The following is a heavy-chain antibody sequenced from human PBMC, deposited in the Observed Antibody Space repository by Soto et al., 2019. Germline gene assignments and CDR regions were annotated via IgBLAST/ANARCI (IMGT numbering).Heavy chain of an antibody. CDR1: GFTFNSYA. Sequence: DVQVLESGGDLVQPGGSLRLSCAASGFTFNSYAMSWVRQAPGKGLEWVSSVSAGGDMTYYSDSVKGRFTISRDNSNNALLLQVNSLRIEDTALYYCARGDRGGSGSPASYYYSGVDVWGQGTTVTVS. J-gene: IGHJ6*02. D-gene: IGHD3-10*01. CDR3: ARGDRGGSGSPASYYYSGVDV. CDR2: VSAGGDMT. V-gene: IGHV3-23*01.